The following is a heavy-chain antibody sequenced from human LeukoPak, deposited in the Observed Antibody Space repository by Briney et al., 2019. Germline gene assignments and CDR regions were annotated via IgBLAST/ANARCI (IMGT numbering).Heavy chain of an antibody. D-gene: IGHD3-22*01. CDR3: ARLRNYDSSGYYFEIDY. V-gene: IGHV3-20*04. CDR2: INWNAVRV. Sequence: GGSLRLSCAASGFTFSSYATSWVRQAPGKGLEWVSGINWNAVRVGYADSVKGRFTISRDNAKNPLYLQMNSLRAEDTAFYYCARLRNYDSSGYYFEIDYWGQGTLVTVSS. J-gene: IGHJ4*02. CDR1: GFTFSSYA.